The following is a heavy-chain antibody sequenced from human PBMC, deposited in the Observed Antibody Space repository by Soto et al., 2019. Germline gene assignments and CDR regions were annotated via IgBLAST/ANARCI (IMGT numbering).Heavy chain of an antibody. J-gene: IGHJ5*02. D-gene: IGHD6-13*01. CDR3: ARAAHYSSPFRWFDP. CDR1: GGSISSGGYY. V-gene: IGHV4-31*03. CDR2: IYYSGST. Sequence: QVQLQGSGRGLVKPSQTLSLTCTVSGGSISSGGYYWSWIRQHPGKGLEWIGYIYYSGSTYYNPSLKSRVTISVDTSKNQFSLKLSSVTAADTAVYYCARAAHYSSPFRWFDPWGQGTLVTVSS.